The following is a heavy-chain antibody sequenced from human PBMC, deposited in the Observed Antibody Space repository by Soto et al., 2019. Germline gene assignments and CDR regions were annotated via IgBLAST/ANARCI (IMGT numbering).Heavy chain of an antibody. D-gene: IGHD3-10*01. V-gene: IGHV3-23*01. CDR3: AKHLWFGESVFDP. Sequence: EVQLLESGGGLVQPGGSLRLSCAGTGFTFSSYGMSWFRQAPGKGLEWVSTIRGSAGNANYADSVKGRFTISRDDCTNTVHLQMNSLRPDDTAVYYCAKHLWFGESVFDPWGQGTLVVVSS. J-gene: IGHJ5*02. CDR1: GFTFSSYG. CDR2: IRGSAGNA.